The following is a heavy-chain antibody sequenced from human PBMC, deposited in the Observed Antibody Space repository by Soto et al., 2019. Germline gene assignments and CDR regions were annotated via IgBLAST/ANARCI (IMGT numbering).Heavy chain of an antibody. D-gene: IGHD3-16*01. V-gene: IGHV4-38-2*01. Sequence: PSETLSLTCAVSGYSISSGYYWGWIRQPPGMGLEWIATMHHSGSTYYNPSLKSRVTISLDTSKNQFSLNLRSVTAADTAVYYCAKTWGQGYYYFGLDVWSQGTTVTVSS. CDR2: MHHSGST. CDR1: GYSISSGYY. J-gene: IGHJ6*02. CDR3: AKTWGQGYYYFGLDV.